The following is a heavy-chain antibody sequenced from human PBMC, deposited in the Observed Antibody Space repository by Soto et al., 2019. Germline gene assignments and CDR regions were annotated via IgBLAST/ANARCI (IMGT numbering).Heavy chain of an antibody. CDR1: GGTFSSYA. Sequence: GASVKVSCKASGGTFSSYAISWVRQAPGQGLEWMGGIIPIFGTANYAQKFQGRVTITADESTSTAYMELSSLRSEDTAVYYCARGGYNSRRYAFDIWGQGTMVTVSS. D-gene: IGHD6-25*01. CDR3: ARGGYNSRRYAFDI. V-gene: IGHV1-69*13. CDR2: IIPIFGTA. J-gene: IGHJ3*02.